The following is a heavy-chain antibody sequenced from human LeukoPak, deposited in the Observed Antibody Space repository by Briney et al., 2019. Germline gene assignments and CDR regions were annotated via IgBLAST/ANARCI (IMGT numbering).Heavy chain of an antibody. D-gene: IGHD6-19*01. J-gene: IGHJ4*02. CDR2: ISAYNGNT. Sequence: ASVTVSCKASGYTFTSYGISWVRQAPGQGLEWMGWISAYNGNTNYAQKLQGRVTMTTDTSTSTAYMELRSLRSDDTPVYYCADTVKSVAASGPRAGIAVAGYVDWGQGTLVTVSS. V-gene: IGHV1-18*01. CDR1: GYTFTSYG. CDR3: ADTVKSVAASGPRAGIAVAGYVD.